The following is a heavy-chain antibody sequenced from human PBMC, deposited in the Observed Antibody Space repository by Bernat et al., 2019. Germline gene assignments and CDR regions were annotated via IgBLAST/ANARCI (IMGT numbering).Heavy chain of an antibody. V-gene: IGHV4-39*01. J-gene: IGHJ6*02. D-gene: IGHD3-10*01. CDR2: IHYTGAT. Sequence: QLLLQESGPGLVKSSETLSLTCTVSGGPISSGDYHWGWVRLPPGKGLEWIVSIHYTGATYYSPSLKSRLTISVDTSQNDFSLRLAYVTAADTAVYYCARHKGAGSPNYDGMDVWGQGTRVTVSS. CDR3: ARHKGAGSPNYDGMDV. CDR1: GGPISSGDYH.